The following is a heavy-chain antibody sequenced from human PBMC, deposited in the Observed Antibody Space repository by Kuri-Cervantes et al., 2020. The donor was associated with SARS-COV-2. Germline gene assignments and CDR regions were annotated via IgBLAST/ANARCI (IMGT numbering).Heavy chain of an antibody. J-gene: IGHJ6*03. Sequence: GESLKISCAASGFTFDDYGMSWVRQAPGKGLEWVSAISGSGGSTYYADSVKGRFTISRDNSKNMLYLQMNSLRAEDTAVYYCARVEGPTYYYYMDVWGKGTTVTVSS. CDR2: ISGSGGST. V-gene: IGHV3-23*01. CDR3: ARVEGPTYYYYMDV. CDR1: GFTFDDYG.